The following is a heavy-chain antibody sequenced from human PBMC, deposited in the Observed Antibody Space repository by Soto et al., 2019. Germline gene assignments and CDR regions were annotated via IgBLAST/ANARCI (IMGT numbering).Heavy chain of an antibody. CDR3: ARGSYGGIAATSFYYYYGMDV. Sequence: SETLSLTCTVSGGSISSYYWSWIRQPAGKGLEWIGRIYTSGSTNYNPSLKSRVTMSVDTSKNQFSLKLSSVTAADTAVYYCARGSYGGIAATSFYYYYGMDVWGQGTTVTVSS. CDR1: GGSISSYY. V-gene: IGHV4-4*07. D-gene: IGHD6-13*01. J-gene: IGHJ6*02. CDR2: IYTSGST.